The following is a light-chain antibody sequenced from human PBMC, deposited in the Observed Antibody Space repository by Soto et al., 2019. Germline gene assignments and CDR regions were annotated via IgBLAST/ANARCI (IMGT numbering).Light chain of an antibody. CDR1: QSVSRNY. CDR2: GAS. V-gene: IGKV3-20*01. CDR3: QRYGSSLFT. J-gene: IGKJ5*01. Sequence: NVWTQSPGTLALSPGVSATLSCRASQSVSRNYLAWYQHKPGQAPTLLIYGASRRTPGIPDRFSGSGSGTDFTLTISRLEPEDFAVYYCQRYGSSLFTFGQGTRLEIK.